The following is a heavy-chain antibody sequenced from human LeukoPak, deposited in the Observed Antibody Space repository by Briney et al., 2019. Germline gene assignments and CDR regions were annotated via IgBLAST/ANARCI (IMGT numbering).Heavy chain of an antibody. CDR3: ARAGLSGNHVEMSWFDP. Sequence: PSETLSLTCTVSGGSISSGSYYWSWIRQHPGKGLEWIGYIYYSGSTYYNPSLKSRVTISADTSKNQFSLKLSSVTAADTAVYYCARAGLSGNHVEMSWFDPWGQGTLVTVSS. J-gene: IGHJ5*02. D-gene: IGHD1-14*01. CDR2: IYYSGST. CDR1: GGSISSGSYY. V-gene: IGHV4-31*03.